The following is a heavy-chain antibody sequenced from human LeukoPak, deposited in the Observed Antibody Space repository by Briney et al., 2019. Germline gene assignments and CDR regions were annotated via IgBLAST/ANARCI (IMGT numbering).Heavy chain of an antibody. J-gene: IGHJ6*03. Sequence: GGSLRLSCVASGFMFNVYEMNWVRQAPGKGLEWLSFISRSGSNIEYADSVRGRFTISRDNAQNSLYLQMNSLRAEDTAVYYCARDPYSGSYWNYYYYYMDVWGKGTTVTISS. CDR2: ISRSGSNI. D-gene: IGHD1-26*01. CDR3: ARDPYSGSYWNYYYYYMDV. V-gene: IGHV3-48*03. CDR1: GFMFNVYE.